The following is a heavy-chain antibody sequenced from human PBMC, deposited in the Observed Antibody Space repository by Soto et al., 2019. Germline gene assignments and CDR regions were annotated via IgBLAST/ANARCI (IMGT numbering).Heavy chain of an antibody. CDR1: GGSFSGYY. V-gene: IGHV4-34*01. D-gene: IGHD4-4*01. J-gene: IGHJ4*02. CDR2: INHSGST. Sequence: SETLSLTCAVYGGSFSGYYWSWIRQPPGKGLEWIGEINHSGSTNYNPSPKSRVTISVDTSKNQFSLKLSSVTAADTAVYYCARARMATVYFDYWGQGTMVTVYS. CDR3: ARARMATVYFDY.